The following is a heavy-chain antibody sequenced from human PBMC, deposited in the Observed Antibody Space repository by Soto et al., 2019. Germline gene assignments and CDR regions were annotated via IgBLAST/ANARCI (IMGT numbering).Heavy chain of an antibody. J-gene: IGHJ6*02. CDR2: IYHSGST. CDR1: GGSISSSNW. V-gene: IGHV4-4*02. CDR3: ASSMHLKSITIFSSDGMDV. Sequence: QVQLQESGPGLVKPSGTLSLTCAVSGGSISSSNWWSWVRQPPGKGLEWIGEIYHSGSTNYNPSLRSRVTISVDKSKNQFSLKLSSVTAADTAVYYCASSMHLKSITIFSSDGMDVCGQGTTVTVSS. D-gene: IGHD3-3*01.